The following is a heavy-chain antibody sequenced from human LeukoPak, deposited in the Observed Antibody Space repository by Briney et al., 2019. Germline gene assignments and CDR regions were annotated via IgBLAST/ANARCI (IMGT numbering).Heavy chain of an antibody. V-gene: IGHV3-21*01. CDR1: GFTVSSNY. Sequence: GGSLRLSCAASGFTVSSNYMNWVRQAPGKGLEWVSSISSSSSYIYYADSVKGRFTISRDNAKNSLYLQMNSLRAEDTAVYYCARGAVVVPAGTRRNYYYYYMDVWGKRTTVTVSS. J-gene: IGHJ6*03. CDR3: ARGAVVVPAGTRRNYYYYYMDV. D-gene: IGHD2-2*01. CDR2: ISSSSSYI.